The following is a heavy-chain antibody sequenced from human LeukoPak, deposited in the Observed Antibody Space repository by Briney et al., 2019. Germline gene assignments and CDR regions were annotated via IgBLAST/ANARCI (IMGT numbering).Heavy chain of an antibody. CDR1: GFTFSSYL. CDR3: AKKSGIAGRPEDY. J-gene: IGHJ4*02. D-gene: IGHD6-6*01. CDR2: ISGSGGST. V-gene: IGHV3-23*01. Sequence: PGGSLRLSCAASGFTFSSYLMSWVRQAPGKGLEWVPTISGSGGSTYYADSVKGRFTISRDNSKNTLSLQMNSLRVEDTAIYYCAKKSGIAGRPEDYWGQGTLVTVSS.